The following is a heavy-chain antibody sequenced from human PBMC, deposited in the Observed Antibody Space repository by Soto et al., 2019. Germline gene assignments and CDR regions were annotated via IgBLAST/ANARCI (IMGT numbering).Heavy chain of an antibody. Sequence: EVQLVESGGGLVQPGGSLRVSCVASGFTFSSYALNWVRQAPGKGLEWVSYISVGGGSIFYADSVKGLFTISRGDATNSLYLQINSLRDEDTAVYYCVRDHRWAFDFWGQGTMVTVSS. D-gene: IGHD2-15*01. CDR3: VRDHRWAFDF. J-gene: IGHJ3*01. CDR2: ISVGGGSI. V-gene: IGHV3-48*02. CDR1: GFTFSSYA.